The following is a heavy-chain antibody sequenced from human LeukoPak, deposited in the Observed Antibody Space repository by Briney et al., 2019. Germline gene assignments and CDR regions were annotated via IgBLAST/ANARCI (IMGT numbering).Heavy chain of an antibody. Sequence: GGSLRLSCGASGFTFSSYWMHWVRQAPGKGLVWVSRINSDGSSTSYADSVKGRFTISRDNAKNTLYLQMNSLRAEDTAVYYCASLWFGEFDFDYWGQGTLVTVSS. CDR3: ASLWFGEFDFDY. CDR2: INSDGSST. CDR1: GFTFSSYW. D-gene: IGHD3-10*01. V-gene: IGHV3-74*01. J-gene: IGHJ4*02.